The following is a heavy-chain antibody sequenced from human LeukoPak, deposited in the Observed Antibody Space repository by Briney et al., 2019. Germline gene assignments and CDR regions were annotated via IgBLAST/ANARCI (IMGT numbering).Heavy chain of an antibody. V-gene: IGHV1-18*01. CDR1: GYTFTSYG. CDR3: AREGANEGLLWFGESAYYYYYYMDV. CDR2: ISAYNGNT. J-gene: IGHJ6*03. D-gene: IGHD3-10*01. Sequence: GASVKVSCKASGYTFTSYGISWVRQAPGQGLEWMGWISAYNGNTNYAQKLQGRVTMTTDTSTSTAYMELRSLRSDDTAVYYCAREGANEGLLWFGESAYYYYYYMDVWGKGTTVTISS.